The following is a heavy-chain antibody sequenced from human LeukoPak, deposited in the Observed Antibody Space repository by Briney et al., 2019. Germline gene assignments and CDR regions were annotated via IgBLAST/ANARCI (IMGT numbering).Heavy chain of an antibody. Sequence: GGSLRLSCAASGFTFSSYAMSWVRQAPGKGLEWVSAISGSGGSTYYADSVKGRFTISRDNSKNTLYLQMNSLRAEDMAVYYCAQQTYYYDSSGYFSDYWGQGTLVTVSS. CDR3: AQQTYYYDSSGYFSDY. CDR1: GFTFSSYA. V-gene: IGHV3-23*01. D-gene: IGHD3-22*01. J-gene: IGHJ4*02. CDR2: ISGSGGST.